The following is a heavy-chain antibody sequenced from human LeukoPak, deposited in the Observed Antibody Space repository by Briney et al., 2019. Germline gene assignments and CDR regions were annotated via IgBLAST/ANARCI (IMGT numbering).Heavy chain of an antibody. CDR2: IYPGDSDT. V-gene: IGHV5-51*01. D-gene: IGHD2-2*01. Sequence: GESLKISCKGSGYSFTSYWIGWVRQMPGKGLEWMGIIYPGDSDTRYSPSFQGQVTISADKSTSTAYLQWSSLKASDTAMYYCARLWSEDDIVVVPAALYYYMDVWGKGTTVTVSS. CDR3: ARLWSEDDIVVVPAALYYYMDV. CDR1: GYSFTSYW. J-gene: IGHJ6*03.